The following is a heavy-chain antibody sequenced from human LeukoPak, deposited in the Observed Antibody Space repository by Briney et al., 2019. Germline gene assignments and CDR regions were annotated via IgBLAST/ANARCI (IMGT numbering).Heavy chain of an antibody. V-gene: IGHV3-48*01. CDR3: AREVAGL. J-gene: IGHJ4*02. CDR1: GFTFSSYS. CDR2: ISSSSSTI. Sequence: PGGSLRLSCAAPGFTFSSYSMNWVRQAPGKGLEWVSYISSSSSTIYNADSVKGRFTISRDNAKNSLYLQMNSLRAEDTAVYYCAREVAGLWGQGTLVTVSP.